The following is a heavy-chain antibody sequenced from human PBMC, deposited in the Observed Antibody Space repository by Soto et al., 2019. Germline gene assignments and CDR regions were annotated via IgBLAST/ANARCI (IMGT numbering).Heavy chain of an antibody. V-gene: IGHV4-30-2*01. CDR3: ARSREFDY. CDR1: GGSLSGATYS. J-gene: IGHJ4*02. CDR2: IFPRGTT. Sequence: PSETLSLTCFVSGGSLSGATYSWNWIRQPPGKGLEWIGYIFPRGTTYYNPSLKSRVTISIDVSKNQFSLSLRSLTAADTAVYYCARSREFDYWSQGTLVTVSS.